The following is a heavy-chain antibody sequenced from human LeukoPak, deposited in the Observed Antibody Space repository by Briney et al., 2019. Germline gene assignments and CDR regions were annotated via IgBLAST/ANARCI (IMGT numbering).Heavy chain of an antibody. D-gene: IGHD3-16*01. CDR2: IYYSGST. J-gene: IGHJ4*02. V-gene: IGHV4-39*01. CDR3: VDVGDIAY. CDR1: GGSISSSSYY. Sequence: PSETLSLTCTVSGGSISSSSYYWGWIRQPPGKGLEWIGSIYYSGSTYYNPSLKSRVTISVDTSKNQFSLKLSSVTAADTAVYYCVDVGDIAYWGQGTLVTVSS.